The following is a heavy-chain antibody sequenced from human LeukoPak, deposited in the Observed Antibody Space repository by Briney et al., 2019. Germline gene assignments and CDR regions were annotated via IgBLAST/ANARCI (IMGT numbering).Heavy chain of an antibody. CDR1: GFTVTTND. D-gene: IGHD1-14*01. CDR3: ARGVEPLAANTLAY. CDR2: LYRDGNT. V-gene: IGHV3-53*01. Sequence: PGGSLRLSCAASGFTVTTNDMTWVRQAPGKGLEWVADLYRDGNTKYADSVQGRFTISRDNSKNTLYLEMNSLSPDDTAVYYCARGVEPLAANTLAYWGQGTLVTVSS. J-gene: IGHJ4*02.